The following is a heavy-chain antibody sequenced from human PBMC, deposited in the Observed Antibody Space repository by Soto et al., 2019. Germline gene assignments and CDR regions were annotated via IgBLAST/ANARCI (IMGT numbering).Heavy chain of an antibody. CDR2: ISGSGGST. Sequence: GGSLRLSCAASGFTFSSYAMSWVRQAPGKGLEWVSAISGSGGSTYYPDSVKGRFTISRDNSKNTLYLQMNSLRAEDTAVYYCAKHYDILTGYYCPFDYLGQGTLVTVSS. CDR3: AKHYDILTGYYCPFDY. D-gene: IGHD3-9*01. V-gene: IGHV3-23*01. J-gene: IGHJ4*02. CDR1: GFTFSSYA.